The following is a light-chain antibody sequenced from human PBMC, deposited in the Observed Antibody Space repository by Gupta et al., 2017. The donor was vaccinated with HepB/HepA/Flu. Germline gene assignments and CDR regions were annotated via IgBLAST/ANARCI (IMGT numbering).Light chain of an antibody. J-gene: IGKJ1*01. CDR1: QDISNY. Sequence: DIQMTQSPSSLSASVGDRVTITCQASQDISNYLNWYQQKPGKAPKLLIYDASNLETGVPSRFSGSGAVTDFTGTISSLHPEDIATYYGQQYDKRPRTFGQGTKVEIK. V-gene: IGKV1-33*01. CDR2: DAS. CDR3: QQYDKRPRT.